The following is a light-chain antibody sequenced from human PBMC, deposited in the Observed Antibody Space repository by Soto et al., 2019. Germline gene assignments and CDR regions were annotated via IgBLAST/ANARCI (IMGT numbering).Light chain of an antibody. CDR1: QSVSST. J-gene: IGKJ5*01. Sequence: EIVMTQSPATLSVSPGERATLSCRASQSVSSTLAWYQQKPGQAPRLLIYGASTRATGVPARFSGSGSGTEFTLTISSLQSEDFAIYYCQQYNNWPHITFGQGTRLEIK. V-gene: IGKV3-15*01. CDR3: QQYNNWPHIT. CDR2: GAS.